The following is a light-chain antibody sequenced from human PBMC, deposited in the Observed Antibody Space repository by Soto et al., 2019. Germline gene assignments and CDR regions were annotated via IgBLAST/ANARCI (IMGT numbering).Light chain of an antibody. CDR2: DVS. V-gene: IGLV2-14*03. J-gene: IGLJ3*02. Sequence: QSALTQPASVSGSPGQSITISCTGTSSDFSIYNYVSWFQQHPGEVPKLLLYDVSNRPSGVSNRFSGSKSGNTASLTISGLQAEDEGDYYCASHTRINIWVFGGGTKVTVL. CDR3: ASHTRINIWV. CDR1: SSDFSIYNY.